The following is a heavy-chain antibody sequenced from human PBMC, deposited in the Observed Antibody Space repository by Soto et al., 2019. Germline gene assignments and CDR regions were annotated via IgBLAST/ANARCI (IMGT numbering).Heavy chain of an antibody. CDR2: IYWNDDK. CDR1: GFSLKTGGAG. V-gene: IGHV2-5*01. CDR3: AHRPSGWYLFDY. D-gene: IGHD6-19*01. J-gene: IGHJ4*02. Sequence: QITLKESGPTLVKPTQTLTLTCTFSGFSLKTGGAGVGWIRQPPGKALEWLAVIYWNDDKRYSPSLKARLTITKDTSKNQVVLTMTNMDPVDTATYYCAHRPSGWYLFDYWGQGTLVTVSS.